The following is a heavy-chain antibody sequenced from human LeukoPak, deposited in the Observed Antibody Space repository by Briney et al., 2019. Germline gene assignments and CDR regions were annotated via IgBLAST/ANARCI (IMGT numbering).Heavy chain of an antibody. Sequence: GESLKISCKASGYTFTSYWLGWVRQMPGKGLEWLGSLYRGDSNTRYSPSFQGQVTISADKSINPAYLQWSSLKASDTAIYYCARAAVLDYWAQGTLVTVSS. CDR2: LYRGDSNT. D-gene: IGHD2-15*01. V-gene: IGHV5-51*01. CDR3: ARAAVLDY. CDR1: GYTFTSYW. J-gene: IGHJ4*02.